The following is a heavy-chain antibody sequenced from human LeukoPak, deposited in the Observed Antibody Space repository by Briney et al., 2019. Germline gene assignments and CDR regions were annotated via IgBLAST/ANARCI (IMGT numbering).Heavy chain of an antibody. J-gene: IGHJ3*02. CDR3: ARGRDEDDAFDI. CDR2: IGTAGDT. V-gene: IGHV3-13*01. CDR1: GFTFSDYD. Sequence: QSGGSLRLSCAASGFTFSDYDMHWVRQATGKSLEWVSTIGTAGDTYYPGSVKGRFTIPREDGKNSLYLQMNSLRVGDTAVYYCARGRDEDDAFDIWGQGTMVTVSS.